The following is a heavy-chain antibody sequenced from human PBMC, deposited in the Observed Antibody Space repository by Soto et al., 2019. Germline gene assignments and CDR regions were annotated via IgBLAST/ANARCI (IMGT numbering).Heavy chain of an antibody. J-gene: IGHJ6*02. D-gene: IGHD4-4*01. CDR1: GITISNYF. Sequence: QVQLVESVGGVVQPGRSLRVSCAASGITISNYFMYWVRQAPGKGLEWVAAISYDGSNKHYSDSVQGRFTISRDNSKNTLFLQMNSLRDEDTAVYYCVAGAQYYAMGVWGQGTTVAVSS. CDR3: VAGAQYYAMGV. V-gene: IGHV3-30-3*01. CDR2: ISYDGSNK.